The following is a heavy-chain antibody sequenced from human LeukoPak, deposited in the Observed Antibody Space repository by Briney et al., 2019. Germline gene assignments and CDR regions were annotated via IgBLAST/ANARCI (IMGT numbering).Heavy chain of an antibody. CDR1: GFTFSSYG. CDR3: ARAAGDIVVVVAATPEIDY. J-gene: IGHJ4*02. V-gene: IGHV3-33*01. D-gene: IGHD2-15*01. CDR2: IWYDGSNK. Sequence: GGSLRLSCAASGFTFSSYGMHWVRQAPGKGLEWVAVIWYDGSNKYYADSVKGRFTISRDNSKNTLYLQMNSLRAEDTAVYYCARAAGDIVVVVAATPEIDYWGQGTLVTVSS.